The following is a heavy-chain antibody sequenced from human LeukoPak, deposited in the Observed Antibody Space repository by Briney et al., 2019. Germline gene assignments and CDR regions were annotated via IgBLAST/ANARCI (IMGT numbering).Heavy chain of an antibody. D-gene: IGHD7-27*01. CDR2: INHSGST. CDR1: GGSFSGYY. Sequence: SETLSLTCAAYGGSFSGYYWSWIRQPPGKGLEWIGEINHSGSTNYNPSLKSRVTISVDTSKNQFSLKLSSVTAADTAVYYCAKRNWGSGDFDYWGQGTLVTVSS. CDR3: AKRNWGSGDFDY. V-gene: IGHV4-34*01. J-gene: IGHJ4*02.